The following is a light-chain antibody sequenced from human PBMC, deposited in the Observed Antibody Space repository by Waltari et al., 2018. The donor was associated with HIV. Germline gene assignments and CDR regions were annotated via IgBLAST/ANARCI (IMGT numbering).Light chain of an antibody. Sequence: DIQMTQSPSSLSASVGDRVTIACRASQSISSYLNWYQQKPGKAPKVLIYAASSLQSGVPSRFSGSGSGTDFTLTINSLQPEDLATYFCQQSYSSWTFGQGTKVEIK. CDR2: AAS. J-gene: IGKJ1*01. CDR3: QQSYSSWT. V-gene: IGKV1-39*01. CDR1: QSISSY.